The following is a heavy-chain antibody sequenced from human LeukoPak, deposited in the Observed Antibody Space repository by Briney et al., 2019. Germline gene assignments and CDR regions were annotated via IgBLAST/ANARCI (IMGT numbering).Heavy chain of an antibody. CDR1: GGSISSYY. D-gene: IGHD3-10*01. J-gene: IGHJ3*02. CDR3: ARVRGITMVRGVIIFADAFDI. Sequence: PSETLSLTCTVSGGSISSYYWSWIRQPAGKGLEWIGRIYTSGSTHYNPSLKSRVTMSVDTSKNQFSLKLSSVTAADTAVYYCARVRGITMVRGVIIFADAFDIWGQGTMVTVSS. V-gene: IGHV4-4*07. CDR2: IYTSGST.